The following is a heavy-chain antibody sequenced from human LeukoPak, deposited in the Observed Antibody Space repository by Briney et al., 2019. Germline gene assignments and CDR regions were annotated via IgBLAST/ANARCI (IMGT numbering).Heavy chain of an antibody. Sequence: GRSLRLSCAASGFIFSSYGMHWVRQAPGKGLEWVAVIGYDGSNKYYADSVKGRFTISRDNSKNTLYLQMNSLRAEDTAVYYCARDIGVNTVDWYFDLWGRGTLVTVSS. D-gene: IGHD3-10*01. CDR3: ARDIGVNTVDWYFDL. V-gene: IGHV3-33*01. CDR2: IGYDGSNK. J-gene: IGHJ2*01. CDR1: GFIFSSYG.